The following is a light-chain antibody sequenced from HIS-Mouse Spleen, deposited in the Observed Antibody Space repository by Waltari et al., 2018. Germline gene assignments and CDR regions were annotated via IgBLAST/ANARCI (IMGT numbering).Light chain of an antibody. CDR1: KLGDKY. CDR2: QGS. V-gene: IGLV3-1*01. Sequence: SYELTQPPSVSVSPGQTASITCSGDKLGDKYACWYQQKPGQSPVLVIYQGSKRPPGIPARFSGSNSGNTATLTISGTQAMDEADYYCQAWDSSTVVFGGGTKLTVL. CDR3: QAWDSSTVV. J-gene: IGLJ2*01.